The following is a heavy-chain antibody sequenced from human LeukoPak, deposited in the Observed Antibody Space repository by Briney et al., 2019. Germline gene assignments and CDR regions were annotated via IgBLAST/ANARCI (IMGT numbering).Heavy chain of an antibody. D-gene: IGHD3/OR15-3a*01. CDR2: ISYDGNNK. Sequence: GRSLRLSCVASGFTFSRNVLHWVRQAPGKGLEWVATISYDGNNKFHADSVKGRFTISRDNYRNTVYLQMDSLRPEDTAVYHCAKGGIPTGPYYYFYYMDVWGNGTTVTVSS. CDR1: GFTFSRNV. CDR3: AKGGIPTGPYYYFYYMDV. V-gene: IGHV3-30*01. J-gene: IGHJ6*03.